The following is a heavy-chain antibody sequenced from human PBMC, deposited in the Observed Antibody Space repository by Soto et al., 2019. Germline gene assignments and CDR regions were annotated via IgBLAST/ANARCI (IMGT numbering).Heavy chain of an antibody. Sequence: PGESLKISCKGSGYNFTSYWIGWVRQMPGKGLEWMGIIYPGDSDTRYSPSFQGQVTISADKSISTAYLQWSSLKASDTAMYYCARPIAAAGSAYYYGMDVWGQGTTVTVS. J-gene: IGHJ6*02. CDR3: ARPIAAAGSAYYYGMDV. CDR1: GYNFTSYW. D-gene: IGHD6-13*01. V-gene: IGHV5-51*01. CDR2: IYPGDSDT.